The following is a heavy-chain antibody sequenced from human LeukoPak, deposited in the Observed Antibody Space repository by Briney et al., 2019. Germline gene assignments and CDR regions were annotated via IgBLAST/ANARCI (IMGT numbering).Heavy chain of an antibody. V-gene: IGHV3-30-3*01. CDR1: GFTFSDYY. Sequence: GGSLRLSCAASGFTFSDYYMSWIRQAPGKGLEWVAVISYDGSNKYYADSVKGRFTISRDNYKNTLYLQMNSLRAEDTAVYYCARVRGVLYYFDYWGQGTLITVSS. J-gene: IGHJ4*02. CDR3: ARVRGVLYYFDY. CDR2: ISYDGSNK. D-gene: IGHD3-10*01.